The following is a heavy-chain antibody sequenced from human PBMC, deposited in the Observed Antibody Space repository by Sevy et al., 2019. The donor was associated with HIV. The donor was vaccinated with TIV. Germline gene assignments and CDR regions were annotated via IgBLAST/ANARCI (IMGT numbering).Heavy chain of an antibody. D-gene: IGHD2-2*01. CDR1: GFTFSSYG. J-gene: IGHJ4*02. Sequence: GGSLRLSCAASGFTFSSYGMNWVRQGPGKGLEWVAVIWFDGSNTYYADSVKRRFTISRDIAKNALHLQMNSLRAEDLAAYYCARDQEFYDSSDDGPAFMPDYWGQGTLVTVSS. CDR2: IWFDGSNT. CDR3: ARDQEFYDSSDDGPAFMPDY. V-gene: IGHV3-33*01.